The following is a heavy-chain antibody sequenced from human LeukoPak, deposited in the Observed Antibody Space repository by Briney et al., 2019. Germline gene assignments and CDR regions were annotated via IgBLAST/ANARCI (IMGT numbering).Heavy chain of an antibody. CDR3: ARVGGDPYYYDSSGSH. J-gene: IGHJ4*02. CDR1: GYTFTGYY. CDR2: INPNSGGT. V-gene: IGHV1-2*02. Sequence: ASVKVSCKASGYTFTGYYMHWVRQAPGQGLEWMGWINPNSGGTSYAQKFQGRVTMTRDTSISTAYMELSRLRSDDTAVYYCARVGGDPYYYDSSGSHWGQGTLVTVSS. D-gene: IGHD3-22*01.